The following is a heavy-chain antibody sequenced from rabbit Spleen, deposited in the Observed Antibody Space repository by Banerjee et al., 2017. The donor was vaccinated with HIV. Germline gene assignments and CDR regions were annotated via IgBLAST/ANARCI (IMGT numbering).Heavy chain of an antibody. CDR3: SRDLVTVIGWNFNL. V-gene: IGHV1S45*01. Sequence: EQLEESGGGLVKPEGSLTLTCKASGVSLNDKDVVCWVRQAPGKGLEWIACINIATGKSVYASWAKVRFIMFRTSSTTVTLQMTSLTAADTATYFCSRDLVTVIGWNFNLWGQGTLVTVS. CDR2: INIATGKS. D-gene: IGHD1-1*01. J-gene: IGHJ4*01. CDR1: GVSLNDKDV.